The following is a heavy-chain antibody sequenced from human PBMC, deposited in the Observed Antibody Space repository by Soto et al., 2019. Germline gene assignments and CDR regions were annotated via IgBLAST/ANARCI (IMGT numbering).Heavy chain of an antibody. CDR2: ISYDASNK. Sequence: VQLVESGGGVVQPGRSLRLSCAASGFAFSSYAMHWVRRAPGKGLEWVAVISYDASNKYYADSVKGRFTISRDNSKKTMYLQMSSRRAEDTAVYYCARPFSSGWYGDFDYWGQGTLVTVSS. V-gene: IGHV3-30-3*01. CDR3: ARPFSSGWYGDFDY. J-gene: IGHJ4*02. CDR1: GFAFSSYA. D-gene: IGHD6-19*01.